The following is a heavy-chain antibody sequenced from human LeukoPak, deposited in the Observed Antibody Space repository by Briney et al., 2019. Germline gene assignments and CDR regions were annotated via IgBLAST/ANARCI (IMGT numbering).Heavy chain of an antibody. CDR3: ARGEVVTASLPDYFYYYMDV. D-gene: IGHD2-21*02. Sequence: GGSLRLSCEASGLSFGDYTMHWVRQAPGKGLEWVSLISRNGAATKYADSVRGRFTISRDNAKNSLFLQMNSLRAEDTAVYYCARGEVVTASLPDYFYYYMDVWGKGTTVTISS. V-gene: IGHV3-43*01. CDR1: GLSFGDYT. J-gene: IGHJ6*03. CDR2: ISRNGAAT.